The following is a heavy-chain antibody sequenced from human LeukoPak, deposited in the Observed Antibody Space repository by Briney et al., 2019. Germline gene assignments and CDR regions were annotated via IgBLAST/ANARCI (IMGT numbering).Heavy chain of an antibody. CDR3: ARARNVDIVATIFDY. Sequence: ASVKASCKASGYTFTSYGISWVRQAPGQGLEWMGWISAYNGNTNYAQKLQGRVTMTTDTSTSTAYMELRSLRSDDTAVYYCARARNVDIVATIFDYWGQGTLVTVSS. D-gene: IGHD5-12*01. J-gene: IGHJ4*02. V-gene: IGHV1-18*01. CDR1: GYTFTSYG. CDR2: ISAYNGNT.